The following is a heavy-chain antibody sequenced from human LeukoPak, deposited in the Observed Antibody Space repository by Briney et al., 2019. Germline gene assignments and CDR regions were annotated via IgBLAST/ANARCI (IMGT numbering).Heavy chain of an antibody. CDR2: ISTSEITT. Sequence: GGSLRLSCAVSGFTFNSYSMNWVRQAPGKGLEWVSYISTSEITTYYADSVKGRFTISRDEAKKSLYLHMHSLRAEDTATYYCARVDTVTKSWALDYWGPGALVTVSS. CDR1: GFTFNSYS. J-gene: IGHJ4*02. CDR3: ARVDTVTKSWALDY. D-gene: IGHD3-9*01. V-gene: IGHV3-48*01.